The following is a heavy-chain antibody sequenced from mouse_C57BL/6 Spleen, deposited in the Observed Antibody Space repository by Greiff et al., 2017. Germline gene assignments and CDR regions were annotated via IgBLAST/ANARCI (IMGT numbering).Heavy chain of an antibody. J-gene: IGHJ1*03. CDR1: GYTFTGYW. V-gene: IGHV1-9*01. CDR2: IFPGSGST. CDR3: ARGGRNCYFDV. Sequence: QVQLQQSGAELMKPGASVKLSCKASGYTFTGYWIEWVKQRPGHGLEWIGEIFPGSGSTNSNEKFQGKATFTADTSSNTAYMQLSSLQTADSAIYNCARGGRNCYFDVWGTGTTVTVAS. D-gene: IGHD3-3*01.